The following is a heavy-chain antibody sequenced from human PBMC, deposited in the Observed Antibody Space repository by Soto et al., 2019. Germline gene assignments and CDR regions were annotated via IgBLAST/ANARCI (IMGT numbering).Heavy chain of an antibody. V-gene: IGHV4-39*07. CDR1: SGSISSTIYS. D-gene: IGHD1-26*01. J-gene: IGHJ5*01. CDR2: IFYSGST. CDR3: ARTAVGATTSVEWFDS. Sequence: PSETLSLTCTVSSGSISSTIYSWDWIRQPPGKGLEWIGSIFYSGSTYYNPSLKSRVTISVDTSKNQFSLKLSSVTAADTAVYYCARTAVGATTSVEWFDSWGQRTLVTISS.